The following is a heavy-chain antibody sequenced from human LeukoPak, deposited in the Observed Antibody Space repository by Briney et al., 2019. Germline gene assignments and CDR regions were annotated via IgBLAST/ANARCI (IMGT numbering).Heavy chain of an antibody. D-gene: IGHD3-22*01. CDR1: GFTFSSYA. Sequence: GSLRLSCAASGFTFSSYAMSWIRQPAGKGLEWIGRIYTSGSTNYNPSLKSRVTMSVDTSKNQFSLKLSSVTAADAAVYYCASSLTYYYDSSGQYYFDYWGQGTLVTVSS. CDR3: ASSLTYYYDSSGQYYFDY. CDR2: IYTSGST. V-gene: IGHV4-4*07. J-gene: IGHJ4*02.